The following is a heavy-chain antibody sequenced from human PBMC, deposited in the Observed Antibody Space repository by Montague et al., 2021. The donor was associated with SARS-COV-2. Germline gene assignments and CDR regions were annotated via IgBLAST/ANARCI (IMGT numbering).Heavy chain of an antibody. D-gene: IGHD5-24*01. Sequence: SETLSLTCTVSGGSISTYNCSWIWQPQGKGQERIGNIYYSGSTXXXSXXXXRVTITVDTSKNQYPLKLRPVTAADTAVYYCARDGYNAHQNYWYFDLWGRGTLVTVSS. CDR3: ARDGYNAHQNYWYFDL. CDR2: IYYSGST. V-gene: IGHV4-59*12. CDR1: GGSISTYN. J-gene: IGHJ2*01.